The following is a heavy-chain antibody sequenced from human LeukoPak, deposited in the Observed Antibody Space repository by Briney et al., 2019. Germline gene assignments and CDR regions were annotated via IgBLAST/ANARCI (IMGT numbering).Heavy chain of an antibody. CDR2: IYYSGST. CDR1: GGSVSSGSYY. D-gene: IGHD2-8*02. J-gene: IGHJ2*01. CDR3: ARDRWRTGYFDL. V-gene: IGHV4-61*01. Sequence: SETLSLTCTVSGGSVSSGSYYWSWIRQPPGKGLEWIGYIYYSGSTNYNPSLKSRVIISVDTSKNQFSLKLSSVTAADTAVYYCARDRWRTGYFDLWGRGTLVTVSS.